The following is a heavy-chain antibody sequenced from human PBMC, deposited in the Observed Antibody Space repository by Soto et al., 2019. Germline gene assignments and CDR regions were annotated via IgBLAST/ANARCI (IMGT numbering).Heavy chain of an antibody. J-gene: IGHJ5*02. V-gene: IGHV2-26*01. CDR2: IFSNDEK. D-gene: IGHD2-15*01. CDR1: GFSLSNARMG. Sequence: QVTMKESGPVLVKPTETLTLTCTVSGFSLSNARMGVSWIRQPPGKALEWLAHIFSNDEKSYSTFLKSRLTISKDTSKSQVVLTMTNMDPVDTATYYCARIQGYCSGGSCYSGWFDPWGQGTLVTVSS. CDR3: ARIQGYCSGGSCYSGWFDP.